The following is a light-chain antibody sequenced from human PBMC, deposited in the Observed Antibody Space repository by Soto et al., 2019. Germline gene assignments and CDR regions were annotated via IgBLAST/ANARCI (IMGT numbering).Light chain of an antibody. V-gene: IGKV1-5*03. CDR1: QSIGGC. CDR3: QQCISSSPT. J-gene: IGKJ1*01. Sequence: DIQMTQSPSTLSASVGDRVTITCRASQSIGGCLAWYQQKPGKAPKLLIYKASSLDSGVPSRFSGSGSGTQCTLTISSLQPDDFAPYHCQQCISSSPTFGQGPKVEMK. CDR2: KAS.